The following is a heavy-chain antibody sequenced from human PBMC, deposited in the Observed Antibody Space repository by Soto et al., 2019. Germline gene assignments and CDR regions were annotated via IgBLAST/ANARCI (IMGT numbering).Heavy chain of an antibody. CDR2: ISAYNGNT. D-gene: IGHD3-9*01. J-gene: IGHJ4*02. CDR1: AGTFSSYT. V-gene: IGHV1-18*01. CDR3: ARESYDILTGHRQYYFDY. Sequence: ASVKFSCKASAGTFSSYTIIWVRQASGKGLEWMGWISAYNGNTNYAQKLQGRVTMTTDTSTSTAYMELRSLRSDDTAVYYCARESYDILTGHRQYYFDYWGQGTLVTVSS.